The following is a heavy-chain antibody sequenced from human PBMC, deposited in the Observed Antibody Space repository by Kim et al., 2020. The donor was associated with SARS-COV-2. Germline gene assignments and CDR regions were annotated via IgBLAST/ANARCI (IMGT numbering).Heavy chain of an antibody. D-gene: IGHD3-3*01. V-gene: IGHV3-30*18. CDR1: GFTFSSYG. J-gene: IGHJ5*02. CDR3: AKEARRFWSGYFGNWFDP. CDR2: ISYDGSNK. Sequence: GGSLRLSCAASGFTFSSYGMHWVRQAPGKGLEWVAVISYDGSNKYYADSVKGRFTISRDNSKNTLYLQMNSLRAEDTAVYYCAKEARRFWSGYFGNWFDPWGQGTLVTVSS.